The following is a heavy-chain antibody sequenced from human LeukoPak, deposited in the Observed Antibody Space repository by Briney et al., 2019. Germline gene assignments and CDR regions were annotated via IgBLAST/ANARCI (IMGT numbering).Heavy chain of an antibody. D-gene: IGHD5-12*01. J-gene: IGHJ4*02. V-gene: IGHV3-23*01. Sequence: HPGGSLRLSCAASGFTFSSYAMSWVRQAPGKGLGWVSAISGSGGSTYCADSVKGRFTISRDNSKNTLYLQMNSLRAEDTAVYYCAKNYGYSGYDYLDYWGQGTLVTVSS. CDR1: GFTFSSYA. CDR3: AKNYGYSGYDYLDY. CDR2: ISGSGGST.